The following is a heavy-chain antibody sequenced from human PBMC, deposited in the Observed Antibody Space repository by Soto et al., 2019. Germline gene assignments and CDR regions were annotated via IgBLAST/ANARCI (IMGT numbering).Heavy chain of an antibody. Sequence: QVQLQESGPGLVKPSQTLSLTCTVSGGSISSGGYYWSWIRQHPGKGLEWIGYIYYSGSTYYNPSLKSRVTLSVDTSTNHSSLKLSSVTAADTAVYYCARGVTMVRGVIHTPYFDYWGQGTLVTVSS. CDR2: IYYSGST. D-gene: IGHD3-10*01. CDR1: GGSISSGGYY. J-gene: IGHJ4*02. V-gene: IGHV4-31*03. CDR3: ARGVTMVRGVIHTPYFDY.